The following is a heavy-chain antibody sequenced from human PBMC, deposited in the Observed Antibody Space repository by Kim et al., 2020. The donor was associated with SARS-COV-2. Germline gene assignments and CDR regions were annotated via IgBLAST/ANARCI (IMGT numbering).Heavy chain of an antibody. D-gene: IGHD5-18*01. Sequence: SVKVSCKASGGTFSSYAISWVRQAPGQGLEWMGGIIPIFGTANYAQKFQGRVTITADESTSTAYMELSSLRSEDTAVYYCARGLRGYSYGDYFGFGYWGQGTLVTVSS. CDR1: GGTFSSYA. CDR3: ARGLRGYSYGDYFGFGY. J-gene: IGHJ4*02. V-gene: IGHV1-69*13. CDR2: IIPIFGTA.